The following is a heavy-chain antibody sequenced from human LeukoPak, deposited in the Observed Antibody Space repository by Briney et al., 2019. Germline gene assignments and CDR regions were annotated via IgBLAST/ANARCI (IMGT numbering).Heavy chain of an antibody. V-gene: IGHV3-48*01. CDR1: GFTFSNYN. D-gene: IGHD6-13*01. J-gene: IGHJ4*02. Sequence: GGSLRLSCAASGFTFSNYNMNWVRQAPGKGLEWVSYISSSSSTIYYADSVKGRFTISRDNAKNSLYLQMNSLRAEDTAVYYCARVAYSGHFDYWGQGTLVTVSS. CDR3: ARVAYSGHFDY. CDR2: ISSSSSTI.